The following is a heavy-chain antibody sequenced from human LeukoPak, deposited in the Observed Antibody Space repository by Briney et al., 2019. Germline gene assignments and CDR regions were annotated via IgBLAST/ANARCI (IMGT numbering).Heavy chain of an antibody. V-gene: IGHV4-39*01. D-gene: IGHD6-19*01. Sequence: SETLSLTCTVSGGSISSSSYYWGWIRQPPGRGLEWIGSIYYSGSTYYNPSLKSRVTISVDTSKNQFSLKLSSVTAADTAVYYCASFLSGWDYWGQGTLVTVSS. CDR3: ASFLSGWDY. CDR1: GGSISSSSYY. J-gene: IGHJ4*02. CDR2: IYYSGST.